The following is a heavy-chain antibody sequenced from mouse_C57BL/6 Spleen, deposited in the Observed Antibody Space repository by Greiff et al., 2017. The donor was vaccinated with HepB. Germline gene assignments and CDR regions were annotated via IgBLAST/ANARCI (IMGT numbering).Heavy chain of an antibody. CDR3: ERGGYYLDY. J-gene: IGHJ2*01. CDR2: IDPSDSET. CDR1: GYTFTSYW. V-gene: IGHV1-52*01. Sequence: VKLQQPGAELVRPGSSVKLSCKASGYTFTSYWMHWVKQRPIQGLEWIGNIDPSDSETHYNQKFKDKATLTVDKSSSTAYMQLSSLTSEDAAVYYCERGGYYLDYWGQGTTLTVSS.